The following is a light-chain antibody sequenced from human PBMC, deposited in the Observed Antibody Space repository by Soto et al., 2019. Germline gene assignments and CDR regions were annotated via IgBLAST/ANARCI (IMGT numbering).Light chain of an antibody. CDR1: QSVSSY. CDR3: QQYGGSPIT. V-gene: IGKV3-20*01. J-gene: IGKJ5*01. CDR2: GAS. Sequence: EIVLTQSPGTLSLSPGERATLSCRASQSVSSYLAWYQQKPGQAPRLLIYGASSRATGIPDRFSGSGSGTDFTLTITRLEPEDFAVYYCQQYGGSPITFGLGTRLEIK.